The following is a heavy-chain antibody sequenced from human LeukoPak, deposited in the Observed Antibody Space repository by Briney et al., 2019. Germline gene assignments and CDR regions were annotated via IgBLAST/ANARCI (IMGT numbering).Heavy chain of an antibody. Sequence: GGSLRLSCAASEFTFSNYWMSWVRQAPGRGLERVAHTNQDGSKNYYVDSVRGRFTISRDNAKNSLYLQMNGLRAEDTAVYYCATTVAGYPDDYFDYWGQGTLVTVSS. V-gene: IGHV3-7*01. CDR2: TNQDGSKN. CDR1: EFTFSNYW. CDR3: ATTVAGYPDDYFDY. J-gene: IGHJ4*02. D-gene: IGHD6-19*01.